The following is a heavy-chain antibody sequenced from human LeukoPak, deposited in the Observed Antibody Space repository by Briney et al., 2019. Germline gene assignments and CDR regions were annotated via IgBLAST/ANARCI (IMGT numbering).Heavy chain of an antibody. D-gene: IGHD5-24*01. V-gene: IGHV4-39*07. Sequence: SETLSLTCTVSGGSISSSSYYWGWIRQPPGKGLEWIGSTYYSGSTYYNPSLKSRVTISVDTSKNQFSLKLSSVTAADTAVYYCARDEVDWGMATIRDYYMDVWGKGTTVIVSS. CDR2: TYYSGST. CDR3: ARDEVDWGMATIRDYYMDV. J-gene: IGHJ6*03. CDR1: GGSISSSSYY.